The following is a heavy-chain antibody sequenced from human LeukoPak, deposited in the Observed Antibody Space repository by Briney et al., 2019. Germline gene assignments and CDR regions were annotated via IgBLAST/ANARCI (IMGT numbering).Heavy chain of an antibody. D-gene: IGHD1-1*01. CDR3: TREEGGTTVDY. CDR1: GYSISSGYF. Sequence: SEALSLTCTVSGYSISSGYFWGWIRQPPGKGLEWIGSISHSGTTYYNPSLKSRITISQDTSKNQFSLKVNSVTAADTAAYYCTREEGGTTVDYWGQGTLVTVSS. CDR2: ISHSGTT. V-gene: IGHV4-38-2*02. J-gene: IGHJ4*02.